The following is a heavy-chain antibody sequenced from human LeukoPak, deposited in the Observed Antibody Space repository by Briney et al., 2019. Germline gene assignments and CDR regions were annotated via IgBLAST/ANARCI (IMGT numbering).Heavy chain of an antibody. J-gene: IGHJ4*02. V-gene: IGHV3-48*02. Sequence: GGSLRLSCAASGFTFINYNMNWVRQAPGKGLEWIAYISDSSGTIYYADSVKGRFTISRDNAKNSLYLQMNSLRDEDTAVYYCARETVGPDYWGQGTLVTVSS. CDR3: ARETVGPDY. CDR1: GFTFINYN. D-gene: IGHD4-23*01. CDR2: ISDSSGTI.